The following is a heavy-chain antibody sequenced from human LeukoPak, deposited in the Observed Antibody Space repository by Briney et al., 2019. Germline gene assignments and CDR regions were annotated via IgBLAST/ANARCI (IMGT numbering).Heavy chain of an antibody. J-gene: IGHJ4*02. D-gene: IGHD1-1*01. CDR2: ISYDGSNK. V-gene: IGHV3-30*03. CDR1: GFTFSSYG. CDR3: ARDLHTTGDY. Sequence: PTGRSLRLSCAASGFTFSSYGVHWVRQAPGKGLEWVAVISYDGSNKYYEDSVKGRFTISRDNSKNTLYLQMNSLRADDTAVYYCARDLHTTGDYWGQGTLVTVSS.